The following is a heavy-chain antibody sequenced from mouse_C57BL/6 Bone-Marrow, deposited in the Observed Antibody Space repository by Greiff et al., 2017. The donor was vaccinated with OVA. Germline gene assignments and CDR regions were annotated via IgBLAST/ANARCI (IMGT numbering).Heavy chain of an antibody. CDR2: IYPGNGDT. J-gene: IGHJ1*03. D-gene: IGHD2-5*01. CDR1: GYTFTSYN. Sequence: QVQLKESGAELVRPGASVKMSCKASGYTFTSYNMHWVKQTPRQGLEWIGAIYPGNGDTSYNQKFKGKATLTVDKSSSTAYMQLSSLTSEDSAVYFCARSAAYYSNLWYFDVWGTGTTVTVSS. V-gene: IGHV1-12*01. CDR3: ARSAAYYSNLWYFDV.